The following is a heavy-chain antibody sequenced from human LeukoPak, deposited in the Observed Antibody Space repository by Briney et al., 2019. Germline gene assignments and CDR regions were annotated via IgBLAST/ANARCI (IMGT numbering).Heavy chain of an antibody. CDR1: GGTFSSYA. CDR2: IIPIFGTA. Sequence: GASVKVSCKASGGTFSSYAISWVRQAPGQGLEWMGGIIPIFGTANYAQKFQGRVTMTRNTSISTAYMELSSLRSEDTAVYYCARATMVRGVISWGQGTLVTVSS. V-gene: IGHV1-69*05. CDR3: ARATMVRGVIS. D-gene: IGHD3-10*01. J-gene: IGHJ4*02.